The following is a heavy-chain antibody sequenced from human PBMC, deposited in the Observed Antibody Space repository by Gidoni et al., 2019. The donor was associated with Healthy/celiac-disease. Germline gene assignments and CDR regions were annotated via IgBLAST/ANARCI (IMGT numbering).Heavy chain of an antibody. CDR2: IYYSGST. D-gene: IGHD3-22*01. CDR1: GGSISSYY. CDR3: ARDPRYYYDSSGHWYFDL. Sequence: QVQLQESGPGLVKPSETLSFTCIVSGGSISSYYWSWIRQPPGKGLEWIGDIYYSGSTNYNPSHKNQVTISVDTSKNQFSLKLSSVTAADTAVYYCARDPRYYYDSSGHWYFDLWGRGTLVTVSS. J-gene: IGHJ2*01. V-gene: IGHV4-59*01.